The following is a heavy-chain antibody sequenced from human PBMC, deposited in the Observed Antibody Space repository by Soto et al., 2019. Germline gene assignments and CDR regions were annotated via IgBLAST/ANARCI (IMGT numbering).Heavy chain of an antibody. J-gene: IGHJ3*01. V-gene: IGHV5-51*01. D-gene: IGHD1-1*01. CDR2: IYPGDSDT. CDR1: GYNFSAYL. CDR3: ARPPLAGLDAFQV. Sequence: PGESLKISCKGSGYNFSAYLLARVRQMPWKCLEWMVIIYPGDSDTTYSPSFQGQVTISVDRSISSAYLQRSSLKASDTAIYYCARPPLAGLDAFQVCGQGTLVTVSS.